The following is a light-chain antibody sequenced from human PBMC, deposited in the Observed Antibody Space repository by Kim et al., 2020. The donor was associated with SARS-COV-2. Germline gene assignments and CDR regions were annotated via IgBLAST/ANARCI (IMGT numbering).Light chain of an antibody. J-gene: IGKJ5*01. CDR1: QSVGSY. V-gene: IGKV3-11*01. CDR2: DSS. Sequence: GNTATRSCRASQSVGSYFAWYQQKPGQPPRLLIDDSSVRATGVPARFRGSGDGTDFTLTSESLEPEDFVVYYCHHRSDWPRGAFGQGTRLEIK. CDR3: HHRSDWPRGA.